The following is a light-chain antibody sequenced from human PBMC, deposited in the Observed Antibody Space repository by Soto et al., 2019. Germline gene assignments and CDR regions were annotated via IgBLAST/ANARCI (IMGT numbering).Light chain of an antibody. CDR1: SSNVGTYHY. Sequence: QSALTQPASVSGSPGQSITISCTGTSSNVGTYHYVSWYQQHPGEAPNLMFYEVYNRPSGVSTRSSGAKSGNTAALTTAGYQAEDEADYYCSSYYRSSYCGSYTTRKTLVVFGGGTELTVL. J-gene: IGLJ2*01. CDR2: EVY. CDR3: SSYYRSSYCGSYTTRKTLVV. V-gene: IGLV2-14*01.